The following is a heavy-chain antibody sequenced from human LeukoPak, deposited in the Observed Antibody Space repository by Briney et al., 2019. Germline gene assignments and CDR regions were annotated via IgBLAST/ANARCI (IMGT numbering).Heavy chain of an antibody. D-gene: IGHD2-15*01. CDR2: IGVAGDT. J-gene: IGHJ6*02. Sequence: PGGSLRLSCAASGSAFSTYDMHWVRQATGKGLEWVSAIGVAGDTYYPGSVKGRFTISRDTSKNTLYLQMNSLRADDTAVYYCARDLCSGVSCYRPYGLDVWGQGTTVTVSS. CDR1: GSAFSTYD. V-gene: IGHV3-13*04. CDR3: ARDLCSGVSCYRPYGLDV.